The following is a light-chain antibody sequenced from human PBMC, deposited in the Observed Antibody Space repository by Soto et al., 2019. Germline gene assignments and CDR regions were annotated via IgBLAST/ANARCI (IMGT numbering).Light chain of an antibody. V-gene: IGKV1-5*01. CDR3: QQYNSYFIT. CDR2: DAS. CDR1: QRINRW. Sequence: GDRVTITCRASQRINRWLAWYQQKPGKAPKLLIFDASSLEDGVPSRFSGSGSGTEFTLTIRSLQPDDFGTYYCQQYNSYFITFGQGTRLDVK. J-gene: IGKJ5*01.